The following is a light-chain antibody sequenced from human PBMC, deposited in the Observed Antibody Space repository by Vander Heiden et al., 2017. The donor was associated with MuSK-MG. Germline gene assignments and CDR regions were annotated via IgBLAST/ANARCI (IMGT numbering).Light chain of an antibody. V-gene: IGKV1-39*01. CDR1: QTITNS. Sequence: PSSLSASVGDRVTIICRASQTITNSLNWYQHRPGNAPKLLIYAASSLESGVPSRFSGSGSVSELTLSIMGLQPEDFATSFWQQSDSTPRTFGQGTKVEIK. J-gene: IGKJ1*01. CDR3: QQSDSTPRT. CDR2: AAS.